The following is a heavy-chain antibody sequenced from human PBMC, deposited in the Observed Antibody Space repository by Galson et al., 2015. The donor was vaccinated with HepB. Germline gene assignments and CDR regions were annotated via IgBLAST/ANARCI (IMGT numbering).Heavy chain of an antibody. D-gene: IGHD4-17*01. CDR3: ARGTDYGDYAFDY. CDR1: GGSISSGGYY. CDR2: IYYSGST. V-gene: IGHV4-31*03. J-gene: IGHJ4*02. Sequence: TLSLTCTVSGGSISSGGYYWSWIRQHPGKGLEWIGYIYYSGSTYYNPSLKSRVTISVDTSKNQFSLKLSSVTAADTAVYYCARGTDYGDYAFDYWGQGTLVTVSS.